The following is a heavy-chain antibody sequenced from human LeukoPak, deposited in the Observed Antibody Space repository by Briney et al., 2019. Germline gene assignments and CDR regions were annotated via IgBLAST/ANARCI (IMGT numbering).Heavy chain of an antibody. CDR1: GYTFISYA. D-gene: IGHD6-6*01. V-gene: IGHV1-2*02. CDR2: INPNSGGT. Sequence: ASVKVSCKASGYTFISYAMNWVRQAPGQGLEWMGWINPNSGGTNYAQKFQGRVTMTRDTSISTAYMELSRLRSDDTAVYYCARDEYSSSPGDRGADGYWGQGTLVTVSS. CDR3: ARDEYSSSPGDRGADGY. J-gene: IGHJ4*02.